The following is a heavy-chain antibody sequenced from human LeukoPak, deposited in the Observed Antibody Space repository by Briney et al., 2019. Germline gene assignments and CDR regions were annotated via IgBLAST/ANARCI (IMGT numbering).Heavy chain of an antibody. V-gene: IGHV4-59*12. CDR1: GGSISSYY. J-gene: IGHJ4*02. CDR2: IYYSGST. CDR3: AKEALHGLWFGELLPVDY. Sequence: SETLSLTCTVSGGSISSYYWSWIRQPPGKGLEWIGYIYYSGSTNYNPSLKSRVTISVDTSKNQFSLKLSSVTAADTAVYYCAKEALHGLWFGELLPVDYWGQGTLVTVSS. D-gene: IGHD3-10*01.